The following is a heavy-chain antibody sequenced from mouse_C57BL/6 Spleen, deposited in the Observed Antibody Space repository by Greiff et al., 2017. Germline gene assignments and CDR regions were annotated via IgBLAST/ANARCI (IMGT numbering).Heavy chain of an antibody. CDR1: GFSLTSYG. Sequence: VQLQESGPGLVQPSQSLSLTCTVSGFSLTSYGVHWVRQSPGKGLEWLGVIWSGGSKDYYAAFISRMSISKDSSKSQVFFKMNSLQADDTAIYYCARIEYAMDYWGQGTSVTVSS. CDR3: ARIEYAMDY. CDR2: IWSGGSK. J-gene: IGHJ4*01. V-gene: IGHV2-2*01.